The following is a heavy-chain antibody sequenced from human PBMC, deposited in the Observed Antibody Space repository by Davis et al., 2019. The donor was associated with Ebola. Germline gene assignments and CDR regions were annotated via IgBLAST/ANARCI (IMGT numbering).Heavy chain of an antibody. V-gene: IGHV3-11*04. Sequence: GESLKISCAASGFTFSDYYMSWIRQAPGKGLEWVSYISSSGSTIYYADSVKGRFTISRDNAKNSLYLQMNSLRAEDTAVYYCATVRGVCTDGVCSPYWYFDLWGRGTLVTVSS. CDR1: GFTFSDYY. CDR2: ISSSGSTI. CDR3: ATVRGVCTDGVCSPYWYFDL. J-gene: IGHJ2*01. D-gene: IGHD2-8*01.